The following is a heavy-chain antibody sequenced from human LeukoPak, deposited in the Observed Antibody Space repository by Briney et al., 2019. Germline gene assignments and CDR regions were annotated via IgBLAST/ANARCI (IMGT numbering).Heavy chain of an antibody. CDR3: AKDRGIVVVPAAIRRYYYGMDV. V-gene: IGHV3-9*01. J-gene: IGHJ6*02. D-gene: IGHD2-2*02. CDR1: GFTFDDYA. CDR2: ISWNSGSI. Sequence: GGSLRLSCAASGFTFDDYAMHWVRQAPGKGLEWVSGISWNSGSIGYADSVKGRFTISRDNAKNSLYLQMNSLRAEDTALYYCAKDRGIVVVPAAIRRYYYGMDVWGQGTTVTVSS.